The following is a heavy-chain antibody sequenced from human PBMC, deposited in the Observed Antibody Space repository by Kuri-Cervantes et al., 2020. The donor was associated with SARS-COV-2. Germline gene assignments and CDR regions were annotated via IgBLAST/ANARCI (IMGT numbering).Heavy chain of an antibody. J-gene: IGHJ5*02. CDR3: ARDGSGSYSWFDP. CDR1: GGSFSGYY. V-gene: IGHV4-59*01. Sequence: SETLTLTCAVYGGSFSGYYWSWIRQPPGKGLEWIGYIYYSGSTNYNPSLKSRVTISVDTSKNQFSLKLSSVTAADTAVYYCARDGSGSYSWFDPWGQGTLVTVSS. CDR2: IYYSGST. D-gene: IGHD1-26*01.